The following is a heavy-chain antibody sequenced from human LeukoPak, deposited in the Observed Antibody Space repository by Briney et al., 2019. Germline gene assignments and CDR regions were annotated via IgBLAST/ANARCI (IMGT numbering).Heavy chain of an antibody. CDR3: AKGALFAYSSSPTEDY. Sequence: GGSLRLSCAASGFTFDDYAMPWVRQAPGKGLGWVSGISWNSGSIGYADSVKGRFTISRDNAKNSLYLQMNSLRAEDTALYYCAKGALFAYSSSPTEDYWGQGTLVTVSS. V-gene: IGHV3-9*01. CDR2: ISWNSGSI. J-gene: IGHJ4*02. CDR1: GFTFDDYA. D-gene: IGHD6-13*01.